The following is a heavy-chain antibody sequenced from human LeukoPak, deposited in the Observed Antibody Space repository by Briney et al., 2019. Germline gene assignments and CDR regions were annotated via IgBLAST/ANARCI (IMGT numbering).Heavy chain of an antibody. CDR3: ARARKGYCSGGSCSWPDAFDI. CDR1: GGSISSYY. V-gene: IGHV4-59*01. CDR2: IYYSGST. J-gene: IGHJ3*02. Sequence: SETLSLTCTVSGGSISSYYWSWIRQPPGKGLEWIGYIYYSGSTNYNPSLKSRVTISVDTSKNQFSLKLSSVTAADTAVYYCARARKGYCSGGSCSWPDAFDIWGQGTMVTVSS. D-gene: IGHD2-15*01.